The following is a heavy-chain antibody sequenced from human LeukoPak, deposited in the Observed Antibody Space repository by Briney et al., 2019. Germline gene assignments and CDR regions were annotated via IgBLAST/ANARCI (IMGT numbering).Heavy chain of an antibody. V-gene: IGHV4-59*12. CDR2: IYYSGST. CDR1: GGSISSYY. Sequence: SETLSLTCTVSGGSISSYYWSWIRQPPGRGLEWIGYIYYSGSTNYNPSLKSRVTISVDTSKNQFSLKLSSVTAADTAVYYCARRDYWGQGTLVTVSS. CDR3: ARRDY. J-gene: IGHJ4*02.